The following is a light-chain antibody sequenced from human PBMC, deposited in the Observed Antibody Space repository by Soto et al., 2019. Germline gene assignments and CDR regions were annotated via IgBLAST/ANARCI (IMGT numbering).Light chain of an antibody. J-gene: IGKJ1*01. Sequence: DIVLTQSPGTLYLSPGERATLSCRASQSVSTNYLAWYQRNPGQAPRLLIYGASSRATDIPNRFSGSGSGTDFTLTISSLKAEDFAVYYYQQYGSSPLTFGQGTNVQIK. CDR3: QQYGSSPLT. CDR2: GAS. V-gene: IGKV3-20*01. CDR1: QSVSTNY.